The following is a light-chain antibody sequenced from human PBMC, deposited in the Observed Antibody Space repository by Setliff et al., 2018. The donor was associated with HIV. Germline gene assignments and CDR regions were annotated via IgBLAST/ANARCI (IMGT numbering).Light chain of an antibody. CDR2: EVS. CDR3: CSYAGSSTFV. V-gene: IGLV2-23*02. J-gene: IGLJ1*01. CDR1: SSDVGNYNL. Sequence: QSALTQPASVSGSPGQSITISCTGTSSDVGNYNLVSWYQHHPGKAPKVMIYEVSKRPSGVPNRFSGSKSGNTASLTISGLQAEDETDYYCCSYAGSSTFVFGTGTKVTIL.